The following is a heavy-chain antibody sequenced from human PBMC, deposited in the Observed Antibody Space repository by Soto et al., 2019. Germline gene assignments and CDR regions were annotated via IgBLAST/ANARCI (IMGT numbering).Heavy chain of an antibody. Sequence: TSETLSLTCAVYGGSFSGYYWSWIRQPPGKGLEWIGEINHSGSTNYNPSLKSRVTTSVDTSKNQFSLKLSSVTAADTAVYYCARGGYYGSGSYYKNYYYYGMDVWGQGTTVTVSS. J-gene: IGHJ6*02. CDR2: INHSGST. CDR3: ARGGYYGSGSYYKNYYYYGMDV. D-gene: IGHD3-10*01. V-gene: IGHV4-34*01. CDR1: GGSFSGYY.